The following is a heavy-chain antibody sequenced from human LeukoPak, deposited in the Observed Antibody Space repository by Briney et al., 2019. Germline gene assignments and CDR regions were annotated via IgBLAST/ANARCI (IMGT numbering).Heavy chain of an antibody. J-gene: IGHJ3*02. CDR1: GGSIGGHTFY. Sequence: SETLSLTCNVSGGSIGGHTFYWDWIRRPPGKGLELIATVYYNGNTFYNPSLKSRVAISIDMSKSQFSLHLSSVTAADTAIYYCARLTALAGHRGAFDIWGPGTMVTVSS. D-gene: IGHD6-19*01. V-gene: IGHV4-39*01. CDR3: ARLTALAGHRGAFDI. CDR2: VYYNGNT.